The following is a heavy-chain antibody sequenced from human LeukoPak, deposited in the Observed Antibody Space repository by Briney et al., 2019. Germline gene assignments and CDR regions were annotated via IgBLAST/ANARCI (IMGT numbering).Heavy chain of an antibody. D-gene: IGHD6-19*01. Sequence: PGGSLRLSCIVSGFTFTYFGMNWVRQAPGKGLEWVSYISSDSRTVDYADSVRGRLIISRDNSKNTLFLQMNSLRAADTAVYYCAKNMGRWLVTQTAEYFQNWGQGSLVTVSS. J-gene: IGHJ1*01. CDR3: AKNMGRWLVTQTAEYFQN. CDR1: GFTFTYFG. CDR2: ISSDSRTV. V-gene: IGHV3-48*01.